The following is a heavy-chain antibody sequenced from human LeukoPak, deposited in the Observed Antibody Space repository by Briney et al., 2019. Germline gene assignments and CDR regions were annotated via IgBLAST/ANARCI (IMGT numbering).Heavy chain of an antibody. CDR1: GGSFSGYY. J-gene: IGHJ6*02. V-gene: IGHV4-34*01. CDR3: ARALQRGYCSSTSCPPGRGYYYYGMDV. D-gene: IGHD2-2*01. Sequence: SETLSLTCAVYGGSFSGYYWSWIRQPPGKGLEWIGEINHSGSTNYNPSLKSRVTISVDTSKNQFSLKLSSVTAADTAVYYCARALQRGYCSSTSCPPGRGYYYYGMDVWGQGTTVTVSS. CDR2: INHSGST.